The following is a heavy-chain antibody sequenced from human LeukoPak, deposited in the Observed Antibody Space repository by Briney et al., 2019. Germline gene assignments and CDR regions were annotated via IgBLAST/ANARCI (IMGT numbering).Heavy chain of an antibody. CDR3: ASSLDDYVWGHHYFDH. CDR1: GGSISYYY. J-gene: IGHJ4*02. D-gene: IGHD3-16*01. Sequence: SETLSLTCTVSGGSISYYYWSWIRQPPGKGLEWIAYVYYSGSTSYNPSLKSRVTISVDTSKNQFSLKLSSVTAADTAIYYCASSLDDYVWGHHYFDHWGQGTLVTVSP. V-gene: IGHV4-59*01. CDR2: VYYSGST.